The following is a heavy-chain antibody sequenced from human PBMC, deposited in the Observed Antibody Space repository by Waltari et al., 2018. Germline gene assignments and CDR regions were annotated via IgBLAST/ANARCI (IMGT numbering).Heavy chain of an antibody. CDR1: GGSISSSSYY. V-gene: IGHV4-39*01. J-gene: IGHJ4*02. CDR3: ARHAKYSSSSPFDY. Sequence: QLQLQESGPGLVKPSETLSLTCTVSGGSISSSSYYWGWIRQPPGKGLEWMGSIYSSGSTYSNPSLKSRVTISVDTSKNQFSLKLSSVTAADTAVYYCARHAKYSSSSPFDYWGQGTLVTVSS. D-gene: IGHD6-6*01. CDR2: IYSSGST.